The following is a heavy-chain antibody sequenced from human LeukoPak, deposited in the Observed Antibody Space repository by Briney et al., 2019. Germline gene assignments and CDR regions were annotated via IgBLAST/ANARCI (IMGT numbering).Heavy chain of an antibody. D-gene: IGHD2-2*01. CDR2: IYYSGST. Sequence: SQTLSLTCTVSGGSINSGDYYWSWIRQPPGKGLEWIGYIYYSGSTYYNPSLKSRVTISVDTSKNQFSLKLSSVTAADTAVYYCARGPSTSSHYYYYMDVWGKGTTVTVSS. V-gene: IGHV4-30-4*08. CDR1: GGSINSGDYY. J-gene: IGHJ6*03. CDR3: ARGPSTSSHYYYYMDV.